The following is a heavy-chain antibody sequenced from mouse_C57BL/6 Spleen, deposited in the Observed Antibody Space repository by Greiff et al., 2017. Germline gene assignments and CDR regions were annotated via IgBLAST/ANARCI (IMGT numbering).Heavy chain of an antibody. Sequence: QVQLKQPGAELVKPGASVKLSCKASGYTFTTYWMHWVKQRPGQGLEWIGMIHPNSGSTNYNEKFKSKATLTVDKSSSTAYMQLSSLTSEDSAVYYCARGYGSSYWYFEVWGTGTTVTVSS. CDR3: ARGYGSSYWYFEV. D-gene: IGHD1-1*01. CDR1: GYTFTTYW. V-gene: IGHV1-64*01. CDR2: IHPNSGST. J-gene: IGHJ1*03.